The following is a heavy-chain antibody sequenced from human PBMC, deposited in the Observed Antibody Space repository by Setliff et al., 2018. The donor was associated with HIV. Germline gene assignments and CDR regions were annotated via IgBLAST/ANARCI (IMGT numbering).Heavy chain of an antibody. D-gene: IGHD4-4*01. CDR2: IFYSGIT. CDR1: GVSMSTTSYY. J-gene: IGHJ4*01. Sequence: ETLSLTCNVSGVSMSTTSYYWSWIRQPPGKGLEWIGSIFYSGITYYNPSLKSRVTISVDTSKNQFSLNLTSVTAADTAVYYCARGLTTVDYWGHGTLVTVSS. V-gene: IGHV4-39*07. CDR3: ARGLTTVDY.